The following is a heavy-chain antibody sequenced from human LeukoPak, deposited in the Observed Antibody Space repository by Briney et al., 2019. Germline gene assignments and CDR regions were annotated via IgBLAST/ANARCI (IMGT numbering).Heavy chain of an antibody. Sequence: GRSLRLSCAASGFTFSSYWIHWVSQAPGKGLVWVSRIYSDATYYADSVKGRFTISRDNAKNTLYLQMNSLRAEDTAVYYCARESYDSSGYYYGGGFDYWGQGTLVAVSS. V-gene: IGHV3-74*01. D-gene: IGHD3-22*01. J-gene: IGHJ4*02. CDR2: IYSDAT. CDR1: GFTFSSYW. CDR3: ARESYDSSGYYYGGGFDY.